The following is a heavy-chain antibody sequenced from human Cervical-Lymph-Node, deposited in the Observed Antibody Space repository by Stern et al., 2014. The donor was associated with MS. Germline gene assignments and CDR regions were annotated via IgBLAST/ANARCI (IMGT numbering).Heavy chain of an antibody. D-gene: IGHD3-16*01. CDR2: ISPSDSDS. CDR1: GYGFSNYW. CDR3: ASPMGAFYY. V-gene: IGHV5-51*01. J-gene: IGHJ4*02. Sequence: EVQLVESGPEVKKPGESLKISCKASGYGFSNYWIGWGRQMPGKGLEWMGMISPSDSDSKYSPSFQGQVTISADKSITTAYLQWRSLKASDTGIYYCASPMGAFYYWGQGTPVAVSS.